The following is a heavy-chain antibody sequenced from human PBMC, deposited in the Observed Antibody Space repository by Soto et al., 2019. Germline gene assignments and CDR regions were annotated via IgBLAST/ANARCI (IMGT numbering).Heavy chain of an antibody. V-gene: IGHV3-21*01. D-gene: IGHD5-12*01. CDR3: ARGWLRDPWMY. CDR1: GFTFSSYF. J-gene: IGHJ4*02. CDR2: ISSTSIYM. Sequence: PGGSLRLSCAASGFTFSSYFMNWVRQAPGKGLEWVSPISSTSIYMYYANSLKGRFTISRDNAKNSLYLQMNSLRAEDTAVYYCARGWLRDPWMYWGQGTLVTVSS.